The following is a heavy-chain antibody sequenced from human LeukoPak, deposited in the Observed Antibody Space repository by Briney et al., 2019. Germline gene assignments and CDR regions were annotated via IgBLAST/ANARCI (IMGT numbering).Heavy chain of an antibody. D-gene: IGHD5-18*01. V-gene: IGHV3-30*02. CDR2: IRYDGSNK. CDR1: GFTFSSYG. J-gene: IGHJ4*02. CDR3: AKAGYGSLLTAYFDY. Sequence: PGGSLRLSCAASGFTFSSYGMHWVRQAPGKGLEWVAFIRYDGSNKYYADSVKGRFTIARDNSKNSLYLQMNSLRAEDMALYYCAKAGYGSLLTAYFDYWGQGTLVTVSS.